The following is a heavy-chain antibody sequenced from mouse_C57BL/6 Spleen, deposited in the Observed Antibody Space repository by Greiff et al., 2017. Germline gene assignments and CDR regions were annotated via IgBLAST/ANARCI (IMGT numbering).Heavy chain of an antibody. D-gene: IGHD2-5*01. CDR1: GYTFTDYE. CDR3: TRWYSNYYAMDY. J-gene: IGHJ4*01. V-gene: IGHV1-15*01. CDR2: IDPETGGT. Sequence: QVQLQQSGAELVRPGASVTLSCKASGYTFTDYEMHWVKQTPVHGLEWIGAIDPETGGTAYNQKFKGKAILTADKSSSTAYMELRSLTSEDSAVYYCTRWYSNYYAMDYWGQGTSVTVSS.